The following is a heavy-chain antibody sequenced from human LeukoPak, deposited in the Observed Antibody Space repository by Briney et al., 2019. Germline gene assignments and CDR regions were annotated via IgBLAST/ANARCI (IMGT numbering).Heavy chain of an antibody. D-gene: IGHD6-13*01. CDR1: GGSISSGSYS. V-gene: IGHV4-61*09. CDR2: IYISGST. Sequence: SETLSLTCTVSGGSISSGSYSWRWIRQPAGTGLEWIGHIYISGSTNSNPSLKSRVTISVDTSKNQFSLKLSSVTAADTAVYYCATYGLGYSSSWYAPRDYYYYYMDVWGKGTTVTVSS. J-gene: IGHJ6*03. CDR3: ATYGLGYSSSWYAPRDYYYYYMDV.